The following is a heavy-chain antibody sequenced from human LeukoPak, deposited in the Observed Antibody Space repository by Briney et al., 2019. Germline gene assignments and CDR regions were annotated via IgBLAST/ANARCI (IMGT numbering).Heavy chain of an antibody. V-gene: IGHV4-59*12. D-gene: IGHD3-10*01. CDR1: GGSIISYY. CDR3: ARRARLGSNWFDP. Sequence: SETLSLTCTVSGGSIISYYWSWIRQPPGKGLEWIGYIYYSGSTNYNPSLKSRVTMSVDTSKNQFSLKLSSVTAADTAVYYCARRARLGSNWFDPWGQGTLVTVSS. CDR2: IYYSGST. J-gene: IGHJ5*02.